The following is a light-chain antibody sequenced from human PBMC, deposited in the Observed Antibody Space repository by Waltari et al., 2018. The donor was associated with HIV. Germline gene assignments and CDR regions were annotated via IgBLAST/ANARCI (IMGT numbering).Light chain of an antibody. CDR3: SSYSTAANVV. J-gene: IGLJ2*01. CDR1: TSDIGGYNF. Sequence: QSALAQPASVSGSPGQSITMSCTGTTSDIGGYNFVSWYQQHTGKVPKVLIYEVGNRPSGVSTRCSGSKSGNTASLTISGLQTEDEADYYCSSYSTAANVVFGGGTKLTVL. CDR2: EVG. V-gene: IGLV2-14*01.